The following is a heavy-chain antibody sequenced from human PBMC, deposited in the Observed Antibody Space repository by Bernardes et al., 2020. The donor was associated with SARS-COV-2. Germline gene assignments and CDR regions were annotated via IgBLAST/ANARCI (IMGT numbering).Heavy chain of an antibody. CDR1: GFTFSNYA. CDR2: IYYDGSNK. CDR3: ATSPGLALPGSWDYYYPMDV. Sequence: GGSLRLSCEGSGFTFSNYAIHWVRQAPGKGLEWVAIIYYDGSNKFYSDSVKGRFTISRDNSKNTVFLQMDSVRVEDTAVYYCATSPGLALPGSWDYYYPMDVWGQGTTVTV. D-gene: IGHD6-19*01. V-gene: IGHV3-33*01. J-gene: IGHJ6*02.